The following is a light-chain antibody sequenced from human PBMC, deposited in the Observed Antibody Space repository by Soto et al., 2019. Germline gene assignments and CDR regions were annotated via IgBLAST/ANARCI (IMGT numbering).Light chain of an antibody. Sequence: DIVMTQSPLSLPVTPGEPASISCRSSQSLLHSNGYNYLDWYLQKPGQSPQLLIYLGSNRASGVPDRFSGSGSGTGFTLKISRVEAEDVGVYYCIQALQTTFTFGPGTKVDIK. V-gene: IGKV2-28*01. CDR3: IQALQTTFT. CDR2: LGS. CDR1: QSLLHSNGYNY. J-gene: IGKJ3*01.